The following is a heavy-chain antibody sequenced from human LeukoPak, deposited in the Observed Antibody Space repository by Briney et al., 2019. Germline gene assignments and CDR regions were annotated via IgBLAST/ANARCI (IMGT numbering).Heavy chain of an antibody. CDR3: AKDIGYCSGGSCLTFDY. Sequence: GGSLRLSCAASGFTFDDYAMHWVRQAPGKGLEWVSGISWNSGSIGYADSVKGRFTISRDNAKNSLYLQMNSLRAEDTALYYCAKDIGYCSGGSCLTFDYWGQGTPVTVSS. V-gene: IGHV3-9*01. CDR2: ISWNSGSI. CDR1: GFTFDDYA. D-gene: IGHD2-15*01. J-gene: IGHJ4*02.